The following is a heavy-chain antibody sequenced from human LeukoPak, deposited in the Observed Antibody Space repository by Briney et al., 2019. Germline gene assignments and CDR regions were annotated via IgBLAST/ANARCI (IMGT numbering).Heavy chain of an antibody. CDR3: AKVTYCGGDCYSY. J-gene: IGHJ4*02. V-gene: IGHV3-23*01. CDR2: ISGSGGST. Sequence: GGSLRLSCAASGFTVSSNYMSWVRQAPGKGLEWVSAISGSGGSTYYADSVKGRFTISRDNSKNTLYLQMNSLRAEDTAVYYCAKVTYCGGDCYSYWGQGTLVTVSS. CDR1: GFTVSSNY. D-gene: IGHD2-21*02.